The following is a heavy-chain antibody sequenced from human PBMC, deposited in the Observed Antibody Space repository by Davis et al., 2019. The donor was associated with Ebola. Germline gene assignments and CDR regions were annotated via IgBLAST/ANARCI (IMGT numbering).Heavy chain of an antibody. J-gene: IGHJ6*03. CDR1: GGSFSGYY. D-gene: IGHD2-21*01. Sequence: PSETLSLTCAVYGGSFSGYYWSWIRQPPGKGLEWIGEINHSGSTNYNPSLKSRVTISVDTSKNQFSLKLSSVTAADTAVYYCARDPRGDRMGSSYYYYMDVWGKGTTVTVSS. V-gene: IGHV4-34*01. CDR2: INHSGST. CDR3: ARDPRGDRMGSSYYYYMDV.